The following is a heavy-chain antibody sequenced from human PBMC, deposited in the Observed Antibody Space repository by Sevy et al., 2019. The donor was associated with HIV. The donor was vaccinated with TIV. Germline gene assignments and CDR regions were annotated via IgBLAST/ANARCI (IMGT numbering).Heavy chain of an antibody. CDR1: GFTFSSYG. Sequence: GGSLRLSCAASGFTFSSYGMHWVRQAPGKGLEWVAVIWYDGNNKYYADSVKGRFTVSRDNSKNTLYAQMNSLRAEDTAVYYCAKDHNLWSEGGFLHHWGQGTLVTVSS. V-gene: IGHV3-30*02. CDR3: AKDHNLWSEGGFLHH. D-gene: IGHD3-10*01. J-gene: IGHJ1*01. CDR2: IWYDGNNK.